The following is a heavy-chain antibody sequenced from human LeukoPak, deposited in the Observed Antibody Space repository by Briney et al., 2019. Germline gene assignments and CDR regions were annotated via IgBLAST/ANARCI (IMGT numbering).Heavy chain of an antibody. D-gene: IGHD3-16*01. CDR3: ARVRYRLAETYIDY. V-gene: IGHV1-2*02. J-gene: IGHJ4*02. CDR1: GYTFTGYY. Sequence: ASVKVSCKASGYTFTGYYMHWVRQAPGQGLEWMGWVNPNSGDTNYAQKFQGRVTMTRDTSISTAYMELSRLRSDDTAVYYCARVRYRLAETYIDYWGQGTLVTVSS. CDR2: VNPNSGDT.